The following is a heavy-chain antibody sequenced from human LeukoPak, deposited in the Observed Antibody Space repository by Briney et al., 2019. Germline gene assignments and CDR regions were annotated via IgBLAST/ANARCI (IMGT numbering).Heavy chain of an antibody. Sequence: SVKVSCKASGGTFSSYAISWVRQAPGQGLEWMGGIIPIFGTANYAQKFQGRVTITADKSTSTAYMELRSLRSEDTAVYYCARVGSGYSYGYSDYWGQGTLVTVSS. J-gene: IGHJ4*02. V-gene: IGHV1-69*06. CDR2: IIPIFGTA. CDR3: ARVGSGYSYGYSDY. CDR1: GGTFSSYA. D-gene: IGHD5-18*01.